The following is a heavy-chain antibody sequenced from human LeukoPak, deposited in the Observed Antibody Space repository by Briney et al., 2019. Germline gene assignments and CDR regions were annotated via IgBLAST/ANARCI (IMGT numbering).Heavy chain of an antibody. V-gene: IGHV4-30-4*08. CDR1: GGSISSGDYY. CDR2: IYYSGST. CDR3: ASGEMATSAAFGI. Sequence: SQTPSLTCTVSGGSISSGDYYWSWIRQPPGKGLEWIGYIYYSGSTYYNPSLKSRVTISVDTSKNQFSLKLSSVTAADTAVYYCASGEMATSAAFGIWGQGTMVTVSS. J-gene: IGHJ3*02. D-gene: IGHD5-24*01.